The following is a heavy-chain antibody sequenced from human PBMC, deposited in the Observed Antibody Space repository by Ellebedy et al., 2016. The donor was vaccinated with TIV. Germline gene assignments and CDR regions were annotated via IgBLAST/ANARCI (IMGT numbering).Heavy chain of an antibody. D-gene: IGHD6-19*01. J-gene: IGHJ4*02. CDR3: AGPYSGGWFGPGY. CDR1: GFNFRNFD. Sequence: GESLKISXAASGFNFRNFDLHWVRQAPGKGLEWVSVISFDGTTKYYADSVKGRFTISRDTSKNTLYLHMDSLRTDDTAVYYCAGPYSGGWFGPGYWGQGTLVTVSS. CDR2: ISFDGTTK. V-gene: IGHV3-30*03.